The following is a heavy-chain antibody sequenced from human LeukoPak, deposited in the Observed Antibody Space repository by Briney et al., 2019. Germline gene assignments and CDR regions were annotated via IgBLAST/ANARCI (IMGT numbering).Heavy chain of an antibody. CDR3: GRDGDVDTAIVRWSY. Sequence: GASVKVSCKASGYTFTGYYMHWVRQAPGEGLEWMGRINPNSGGTNYAQKFQGRVTMTRDTSISTAYMELSRLRSGDTAVYYCGRDGDVDTAIVRWSYWGQGNLVTVSS. V-gene: IGHV1-2*06. CDR1: GYTFTGYY. J-gene: IGHJ4*02. CDR2: INPNSGGT. D-gene: IGHD5-18*01.